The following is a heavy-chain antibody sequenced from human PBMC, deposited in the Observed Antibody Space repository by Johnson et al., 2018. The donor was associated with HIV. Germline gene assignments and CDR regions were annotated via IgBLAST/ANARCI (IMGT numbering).Heavy chain of an antibody. V-gene: IGHV3-66*01. CDR2: IYRGGST. J-gene: IGHJ3*02. D-gene: IGHD6-13*01. CDR1: GFTVSSNY. Sequence: VQLVESGGGLVQPGGSLRLSCAASGFTVSSNYMSCVRQAPGKGLEWVSVIYRGGSTYYADSVTGRFTISRDNSKNTRYLQMNSRRAEDTAVYYCARGGSSSWYGSKYYAFDIWGQGTMVTVSS. CDR3: ARGGSSSWYGSKYYAFDI.